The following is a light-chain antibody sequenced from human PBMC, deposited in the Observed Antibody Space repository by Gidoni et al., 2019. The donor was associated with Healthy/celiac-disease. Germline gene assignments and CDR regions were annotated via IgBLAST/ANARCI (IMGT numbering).Light chain of an antibody. V-gene: IGKV1-5*03. CDR2: KAS. J-gene: IGKJ2*03. Sequence: DIQMTQSPSTLSASVGDRVTITCRASQSISSWLAWYQQNPGKAPKLLIYKASSLESGVPSRFSGSGSGTEFTLTISSLQPDDFATYYCQQYNSYSYSFGQXTKLEIK. CDR1: QSISSW. CDR3: QQYNSYSYS.